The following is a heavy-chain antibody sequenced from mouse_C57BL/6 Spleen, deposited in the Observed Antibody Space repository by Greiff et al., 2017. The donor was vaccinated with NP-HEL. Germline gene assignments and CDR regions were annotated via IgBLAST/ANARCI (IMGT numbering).Heavy chain of an antibody. Sequence: QVQLQQPGAELVRPGSSVKLSCKASGYTFTSYWMHWVKQRPIQGLEWIGNIDPSDSETHYNQKFKDKATLTVDKSSSTAYMQLSSLTSEDSAVYYCARNYGSSYGWYFDVWGTGTTVTVSS. D-gene: IGHD1-1*01. CDR2: IDPSDSET. CDR3: ARNYGSSYGWYFDV. J-gene: IGHJ1*03. V-gene: IGHV1-52*01. CDR1: GYTFTSYW.